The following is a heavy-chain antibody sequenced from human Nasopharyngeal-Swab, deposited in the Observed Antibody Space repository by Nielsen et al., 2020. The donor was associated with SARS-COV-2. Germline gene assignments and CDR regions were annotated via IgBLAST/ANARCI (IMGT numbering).Heavy chain of an antibody. D-gene: IGHD5-24*01. CDR1: GGSISSYY. CDR3: ARDEEMATTDYGMDV. CDR2: IYTSGST. J-gene: IGHJ6*02. Sequence: SETLSLTCTVSGGSISSYYWSWIRQPAGKGLEWIGRIYTSGSTNYNPSPKSRVTMSVDTSKNQFSLKLSSVTAADTAVYYCARDEEMATTDYGMDVWGQGTTVTVSS. V-gene: IGHV4-4*07.